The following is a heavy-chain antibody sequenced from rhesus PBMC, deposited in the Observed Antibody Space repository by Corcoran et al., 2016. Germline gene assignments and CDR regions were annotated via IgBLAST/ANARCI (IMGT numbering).Heavy chain of an antibody. CDR3: GSGSWNGVLDS. Sequence: QVQLQESGPGVVKPSETLSLTCAVSGGSISGGYDWSCIRQPPGKGLEWIGYIYGSSGSTNYNPSLKNRVNISKDASKNEFALKLSSVTAADTAVYYCGSGSWNGVLDSWGQGVVVTVSS. CDR2: IYGSSGST. CDR1: GGSISGGYD. J-gene: IGHJ6*01. D-gene: IGHD6-25*01. V-gene: IGHV4-76*01.